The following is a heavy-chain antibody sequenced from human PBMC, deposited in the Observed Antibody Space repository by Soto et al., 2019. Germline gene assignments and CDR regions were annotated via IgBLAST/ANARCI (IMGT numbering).Heavy chain of an antibody. V-gene: IGHV4-39*01. Sequence: PSETLSITCTASGDPIRSSYYFWGWIRQPPGKGLEWIGTIFYSGSTYYNPSLKSRVTISVDTSKNQFSLKLSSVTAADTAVYYCARHHDSWGQGTLVTVS. CDR2: IFYSGST. J-gene: IGHJ4*02. CDR3: ARHHDS. CDR1: GDPIRSSYYF.